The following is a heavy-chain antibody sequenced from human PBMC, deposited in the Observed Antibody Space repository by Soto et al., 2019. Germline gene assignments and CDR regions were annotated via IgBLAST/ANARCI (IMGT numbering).Heavy chain of an antibody. CDR1: GFPFSSYC. CDR2: IWYDGSNK. CDR3: AHFDWFIDY. J-gene: IGHJ4*02. D-gene: IGHD3-9*01. V-gene: IGHV3-33*01. Sequence: PGGSLRLSCAASGFPFSSYCMHWVRQAPGKGLEWVAVIWYDGSNKYYADSVKGRFTISRDNSTNTLYLQMNSLRAEDTAVYYCAHFDWFIDYWGQGTLVTVSS.